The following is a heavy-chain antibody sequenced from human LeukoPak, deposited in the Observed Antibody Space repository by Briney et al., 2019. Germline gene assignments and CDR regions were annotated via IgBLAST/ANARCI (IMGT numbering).Heavy chain of an antibody. CDR2: INPNSGGT. D-gene: IGHD6-13*01. Sequence: GASVKVSCKASGYTFTGYFMHWVRQAPGQGLEWMGWINPNSGGTDYAQKFQGRVTMTSDTSISTAYIELTRLRSDDTAVYYCARDLGGSSGCDYWGQGTLVTVSS. CDR3: ARDLGGSSGCDY. V-gene: IGHV1-2*02. CDR1: GYTFTGYF. J-gene: IGHJ4*02.